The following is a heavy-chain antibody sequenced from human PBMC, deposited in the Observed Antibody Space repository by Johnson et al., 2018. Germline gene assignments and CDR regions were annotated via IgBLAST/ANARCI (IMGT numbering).Heavy chain of an antibody. CDR3: VRGMSGTWLFDGFDI. CDR2: ISHNGRDE. Sequence: VQLVESGGGLVQPGGSLRLCCAASGFIFSGHGMHWVRQGPGGGLDWVAVISHNGRDEDYAGSVKGRLTISRDNSKNTLFLQMNTLRPEDTAVYYCVRGMSGTWLFDGFDIWGQGTMVTVSA. V-gene: IGHV3-30*03. D-gene: IGHD6-25*01. J-gene: IGHJ3*02. CDR1: GFIFSGHG.